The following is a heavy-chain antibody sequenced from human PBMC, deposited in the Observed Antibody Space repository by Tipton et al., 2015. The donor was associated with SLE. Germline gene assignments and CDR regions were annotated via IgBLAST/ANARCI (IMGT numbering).Heavy chain of an antibody. CDR2: IYYSGST. CDR3: ARVAAAVRDYFDY. CDR1: GGSISSSSYY. Sequence: TLSLTCTVSGGSISSSSYYWGWIRQPPGKGLEWIGSIYYSGSTYYNPSLKSRVTISVDTSKNQFSLKLSSVTAAGTAVYYCARVAAAVRDYFDYWGQGTLVTVSS. D-gene: IGHD6-13*01. J-gene: IGHJ4*02. V-gene: IGHV4-39*01.